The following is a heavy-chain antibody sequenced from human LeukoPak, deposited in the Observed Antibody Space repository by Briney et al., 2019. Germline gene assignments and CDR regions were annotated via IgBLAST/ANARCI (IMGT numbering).Heavy chain of an antibody. V-gene: IGHV4-39*07. CDR3: ARANGYSYENWFDP. Sequence: PSETLSLTCTVSGGSISSSSYYWGWIRQPPGKGLEWIGSIYYSGSSYYNPSLKSRVTISVDTSKNQFSLKLSSVTAADTAVYYCARANGYSYENWFDPWGQGTLVTVSS. D-gene: IGHD5-18*01. CDR2: IYYSGSS. J-gene: IGHJ5*02. CDR1: GGSISSSSYY.